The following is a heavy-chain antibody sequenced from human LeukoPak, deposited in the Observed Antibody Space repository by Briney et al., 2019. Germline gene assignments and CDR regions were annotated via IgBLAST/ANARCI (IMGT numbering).Heavy chain of an antibody. CDR1: GFTFSGSG. D-gene: IGHD2-2*02. Sequence: GGSLRLSCVASGFTFSGSGMHWVRQAPGKGLEWVTLLHLDGSHKYYTDSVKGRLTISRDISTNTLYLQMDSLRPEDTAVYYCAKDLTGSYTIDYWGQGTLVTVSS. V-gene: IGHV3-30*02. CDR2: LHLDGSHK. CDR3: AKDLTGSYTIDY. J-gene: IGHJ4*02.